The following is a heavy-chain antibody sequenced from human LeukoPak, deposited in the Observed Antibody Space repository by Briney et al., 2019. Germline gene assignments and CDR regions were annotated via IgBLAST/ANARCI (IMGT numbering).Heavy chain of an antibody. CDR1: GFTFSNYW. V-gene: IGHV3-7*01. CDR3: ARAIKRSGSDLGVLDY. CDR2: IKQDGSEK. D-gene: IGHD1-26*01. J-gene: IGHJ4*02. Sequence: GGSLRLSCAASGFTFSNYWMTWVRQAPGKGLDWVANIKQDGSEKYYVDSVKGRFTISRDNAKNSLYLDMNSLRAEDTAVYYCARAIKRSGSDLGVLDYWGQGTLVTVSS.